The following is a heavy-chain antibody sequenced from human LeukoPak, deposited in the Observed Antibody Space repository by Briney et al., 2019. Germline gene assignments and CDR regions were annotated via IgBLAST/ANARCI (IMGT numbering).Heavy chain of an antibody. CDR3: AREIGSGSYLGYYYYGMDV. J-gene: IGHJ6*02. V-gene: IGHV3-66*01. Sequence: GGALRLSCACSGLTLSRNYMSWVRQAPGKGLEWVSVIYSGGSTYYADSVKGRFTISRDNSKNTLYLQMNSLRAEDTAVYYCAREIGSGSYLGYYYYGMDVWGQGTTVTVSS. D-gene: IGHD3-10*01. CDR1: GLTLSRNY. CDR2: IYSGGST.